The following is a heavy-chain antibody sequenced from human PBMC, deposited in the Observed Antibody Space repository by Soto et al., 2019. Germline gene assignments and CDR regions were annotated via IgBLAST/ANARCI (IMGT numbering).Heavy chain of an antibody. J-gene: IGHJ6*02. V-gene: IGHV1-18*01. CDR2: ISGYNGNT. Sequence: ASVKVSCKASGYTFTSYGISWVRQAPGQGLEWMGWISGYNGNTKYSQKFQDRVTMTADTSTRTAFMAVTSLTSDDTGVYFCAATGGNYFGLDVWGQGTTVTVSS. CDR1: GYTFTSYG. CDR3: AATGGNYFGLDV. D-gene: IGHD2-8*02.